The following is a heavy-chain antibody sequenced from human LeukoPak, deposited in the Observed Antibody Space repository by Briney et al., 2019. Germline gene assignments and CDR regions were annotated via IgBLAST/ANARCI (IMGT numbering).Heavy chain of an antibody. CDR2: IRYDGSNK. J-gene: IGHJ4*02. CDR1: GFTFSSYG. D-gene: IGHD3-10*01. CDR3: AKDSTIRPPYGPGSYYLAQPLDY. V-gene: IGHV3-30*02. Sequence: GGSLRLSCAASGFTFSSYGMHWVRQAPGKGLEWVAFIRYDGSNKYYADSVKGRFTISRDNSKNTLYLQMNSLRAEDTAVYYCAKDSTIRPPYGPGSYYLAQPLDYWGQGTLVTVSS.